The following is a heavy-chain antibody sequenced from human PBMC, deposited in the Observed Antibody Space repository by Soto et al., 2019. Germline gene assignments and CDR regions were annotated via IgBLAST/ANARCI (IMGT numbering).Heavy chain of an antibody. V-gene: IGHV1-24*01. J-gene: IGHJ5*02. CDR1: GYTLTELS. Sequence: ASVKVSCKVSGYTLTELSMHWVRQAPGKGLEWMGGFDPEDGETIYAQKFQGRVTMAEDTSTDTAYMELSSLRSEDTAVYYCATAPTYDFWRREWFDPWGQGTLVTVSS. CDR3: ATAPTYDFWRREWFDP. CDR2: FDPEDGET. D-gene: IGHD3-3*01.